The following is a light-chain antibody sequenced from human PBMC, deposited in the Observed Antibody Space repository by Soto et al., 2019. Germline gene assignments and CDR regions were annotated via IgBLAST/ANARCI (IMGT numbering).Light chain of an antibody. Sequence: DIHLTQSPSFLSASVGDRVTITCRARQGIRSYLAWYQQKPGKAPKLLIYAAFTLQSGVPSRFSGSGSGTEFTLTISSLQPEDFATYYCQQLNSYPVTFGQGTKVEIK. CDR1: QGIRSY. V-gene: IGKV1-9*01. CDR2: AAF. CDR3: QQLNSYPVT. J-gene: IGKJ1*01.